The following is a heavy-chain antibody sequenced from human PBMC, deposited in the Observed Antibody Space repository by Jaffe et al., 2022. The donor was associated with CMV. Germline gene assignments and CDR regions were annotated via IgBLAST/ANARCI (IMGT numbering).Heavy chain of an antibody. Sequence: QLQLQESGPGLVKPSETLSLTCTVSGGSISSSSYYWGWIRQPPGKGLEWIGSIYYSGSTYYNPSLKSRVTISVDTSKNQFSLKLSSVTAADTAVYYCARQGPFLDFDYWGQGTLVTVSS. J-gene: IGHJ4*02. CDR3: ARQGPFLDFDY. V-gene: IGHV4-39*01. CDR2: IYYSGST. CDR1: GGSISSSSYY.